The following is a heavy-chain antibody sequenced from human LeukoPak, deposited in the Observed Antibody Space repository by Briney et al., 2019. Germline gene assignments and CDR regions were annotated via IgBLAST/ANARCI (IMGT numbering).Heavy chain of an antibody. CDR1: GFTFSSYW. Sequence: PGGSLRLSCAASGFTFSSYWMNWVRQAPGKGLEWVASIKQDGSEKYYVDSVKGRFTISRDNAENSLYLQMNSLRAEDTAVYYCARDHQVAGILIEYWGQGTLVTVSS. V-gene: IGHV3-7*01. J-gene: IGHJ4*02. CDR2: IKQDGSEK. D-gene: IGHD6-19*01. CDR3: ARDHQVAGILIEY.